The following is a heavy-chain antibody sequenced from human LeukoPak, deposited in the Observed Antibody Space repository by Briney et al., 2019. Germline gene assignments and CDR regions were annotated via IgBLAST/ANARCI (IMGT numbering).Heavy chain of an antibody. CDR2: MNPDGSEK. V-gene: IGHV3-7*01. D-gene: IGHD3-10*01. Sequence: PGGSLRLSCAASGFTFSSYWMSWVRQAPGKGLEWVANMNPDGSEKYYVDSVKGRFTISRDNAKGSLHLQMNSLRAEDTAVYYCARRVPSGSGPSYDYWGQGTLVTVSS. CDR1: GFTFSSYW. CDR3: ARRVPSGSGPSYDY. J-gene: IGHJ4*02.